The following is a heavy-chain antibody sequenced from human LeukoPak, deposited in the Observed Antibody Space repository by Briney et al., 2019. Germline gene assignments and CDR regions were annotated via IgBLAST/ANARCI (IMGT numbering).Heavy chain of an antibody. J-gene: IGHJ4*02. CDR2: IITYNGNT. V-gene: IGHV1-18*01. Sequence: AAVKVSCKASGYTFTSYCISLVRHAPGQGLELMGCIITYNGNTNYAQKLQGRVTMTTDTSTSTDYMELRSLRSDDTAVYYCARDHFVFGHWDFDYWGQGTLVTVSS. D-gene: IGHD3-3*02. CDR3: ARDHFVFGHWDFDY. CDR1: GYTFTSYC.